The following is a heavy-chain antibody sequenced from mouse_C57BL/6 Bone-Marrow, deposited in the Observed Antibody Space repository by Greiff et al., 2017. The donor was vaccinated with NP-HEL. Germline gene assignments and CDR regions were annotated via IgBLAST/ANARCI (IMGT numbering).Heavy chain of an antibody. J-gene: IGHJ4*01. CDR3: AREAYYGSSEYAMDY. Sequence: VQLQQPGAELVKPGASVKLSCKASGYTFTSYWMHWVKQRPGQGLEWIGMIHPNSGSTNYNEKFKSKATLTVDKSSSTAYMQLSSLTSEDSAVYYCAREAYYGSSEYAMDYWGQGTSVTVSS. CDR2: IHPNSGST. V-gene: IGHV1-64*01. CDR1: GYTFTSYW. D-gene: IGHD1-1*01.